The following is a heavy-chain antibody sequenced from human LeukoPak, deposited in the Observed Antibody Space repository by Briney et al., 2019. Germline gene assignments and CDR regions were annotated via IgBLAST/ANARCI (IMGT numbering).Heavy chain of an antibody. Sequence: PGRSLRLSCAASGFTFSNYEFNWVRQAPGKGLEWVSCISSSGRNIYYADSVKGRFTISRDNAKNSLYLQMNSLRAEDTAVYYCARDLVQLWSKDYWGQGTLVTVSS. D-gene: IGHD5-18*01. CDR2: ISSSGRNI. CDR1: GFTFSNYE. J-gene: IGHJ4*02. V-gene: IGHV3-48*03. CDR3: ARDLVQLWSKDY.